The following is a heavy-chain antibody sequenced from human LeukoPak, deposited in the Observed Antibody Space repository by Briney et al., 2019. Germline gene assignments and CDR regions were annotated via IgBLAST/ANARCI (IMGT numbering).Heavy chain of an antibody. J-gene: IGHJ6*03. Sequence: SVKVSCKASGGTFSSYAISCVRHAPGQGLEWMGGIIPIFGTANYAQKSQGRVTITADESTSTAYMELSSLRSEDTAVYYCATRAIWFGELPPSYYYYMDVWGKGTTVTVSS. V-gene: IGHV1-69*01. CDR3: ATRAIWFGELPPSYYYYMDV. D-gene: IGHD3-10*01. CDR1: GGTFSSYA. CDR2: IIPIFGTA.